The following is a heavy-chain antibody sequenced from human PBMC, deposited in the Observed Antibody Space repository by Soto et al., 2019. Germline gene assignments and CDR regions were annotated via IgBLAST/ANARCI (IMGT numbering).Heavy chain of an antibody. J-gene: IGHJ4*02. CDR1: GYTFTSYG. V-gene: IGHV1-18*01. D-gene: IGHD3-3*01. Sequence: ASVKVSCKASGYTFTSYGISWVRQAPGQGLEWMGWISAYNGNTNYAQKLQGRVTMTTDTSTSTAYMELRSLRSDDTAVYYCARHNYDFWSGYFVPRLPYYFDYWGQGTLVTVSS. CDR3: ARHNYDFWSGYFVPRLPYYFDY. CDR2: ISAYNGNT.